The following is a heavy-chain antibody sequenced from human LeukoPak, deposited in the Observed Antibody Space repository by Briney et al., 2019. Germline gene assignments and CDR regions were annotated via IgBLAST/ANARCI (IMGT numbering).Heavy chain of an antibody. CDR1: GFTFNMYA. CDR3: AKFGSGNYYNFDY. J-gene: IGHJ4*02. Sequence: GGSLRLSCAASGFTFNMYAIGWVRQAPGKGLEWVSAVSGSGVAFYADSVRGRFTISRDNSKNTLYLHMNSLRAEDTAVYYCAKFGSGNYYNFDYWGQGTLVTVSS. D-gene: IGHD3-10*01. V-gene: IGHV3-23*01. CDR2: VSGSGVA.